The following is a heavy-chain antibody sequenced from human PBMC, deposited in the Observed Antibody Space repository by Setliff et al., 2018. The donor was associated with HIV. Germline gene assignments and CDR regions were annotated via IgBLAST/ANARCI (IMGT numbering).Heavy chain of an antibody. CDR1: GYTITSYG. CDR2: ISANNGNT. V-gene: IGHV1-18*01. Sequence: ASVKVSCKASGYTITSYGLNWVRQAPGQGLEWMGWISANNGNTNYAQKLQGRVTMTTDTSTSTAYMELESLRSDDTAVYYCAREARDVVRGVIIADYWGQGTLVTSPQ. CDR3: AREARDVVRGVIIADY. J-gene: IGHJ4*02. D-gene: IGHD3-10*01.